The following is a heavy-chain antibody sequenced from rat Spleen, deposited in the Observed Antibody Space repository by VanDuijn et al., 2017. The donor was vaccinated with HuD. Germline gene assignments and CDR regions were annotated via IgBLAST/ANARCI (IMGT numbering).Heavy chain of an antibody. D-gene: IGHD1-6*01. CDR1: GFTFSNYG. J-gene: IGHJ3*01. Sequence: EVQMVESDGGLVQPGRSLKLSCAASGFTFSNYGMAWVRQTPTKGLEWVASISTGGGDTYYRDSVKGRFTISRDNAKSTLYLQMDSLRSEETATYYCARRHYGYTDYFDYWGQGTLVTVSS. V-gene: IGHV5S11*01. CDR2: ISTGGGDT. CDR3: ARRHYGYTDYFDY.